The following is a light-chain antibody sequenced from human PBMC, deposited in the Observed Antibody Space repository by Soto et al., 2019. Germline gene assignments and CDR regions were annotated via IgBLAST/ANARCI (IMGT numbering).Light chain of an antibody. CDR3: QEYKTWT. CDR2: WAS. V-gene: IGKV4-1*01. Sequence: DIVMTQSPDSLAVSLGERATINCKSSQIVLYSSNNKNYLAWYQQKPGQPPKLLIYWASTRESGVPDRFSGSGSGTDFTLTISSLQPEDFATYHCQEYKTWTFGRGTKVDIK. CDR1: QIVLYSSNNKNY. J-gene: IGKJ1*01.